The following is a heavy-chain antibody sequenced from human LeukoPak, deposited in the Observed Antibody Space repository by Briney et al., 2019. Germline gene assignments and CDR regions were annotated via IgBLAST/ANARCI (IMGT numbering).Heavy chain of an antibody. CDR3: AKVWGYCSGGSCYSDYYMDV. J-gene: IGHJ6*03. CDR2: ISGSGGST. Sequence: GGSLRLSCAGSGFTFSSYAMSWVRQAPGKGLEWVSAISGSGGSTYYADSVKGRFTISRDNSKNTLYLQMNSLRAEDTAVYYCAKVWGYCSGGSCYSDYYMDVWGKGTTVTVSS. V-gene: IGHV3-23*01. CDR1: GFTFSSYA. D-gene: IGHD2-15*01.